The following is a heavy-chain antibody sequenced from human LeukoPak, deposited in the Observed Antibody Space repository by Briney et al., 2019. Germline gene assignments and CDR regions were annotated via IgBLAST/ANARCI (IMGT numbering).Heavy chain of an antibody. V-gene: IGHV1-69*05. CDR3: ARAVLRYFDWTSYYYYYYMDV. CDR2: IIPIFGTA. J-gene: IGHJ6*03. CDR1: GGTFSSYA. D-gene: IGHD3-9*01. Sequence: SVKVSCKASGGTFSSYAISWVRQAPGQGLEWMGGIIPIFGTANYAQKFQGRVTITTDESTSTAYMELSSLRSEDTAVYYCARAVLRYFDWTSYYYYYYMDVWGKGTTVTVSS.